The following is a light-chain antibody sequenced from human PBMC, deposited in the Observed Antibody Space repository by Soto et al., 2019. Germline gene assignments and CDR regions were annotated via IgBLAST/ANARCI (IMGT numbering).Light chain of an antibody. V-gene: IGKV4-1*01. Sequence: DIVMTQSPDSLALSLGERATINCKSSRSILSSSNNKNFLAWYQQKPGQPPRLLIYWASTRESGVPDRFSGSGSGTDFTLTISSLQAEDVAVYYCQQYYSSPFTFRPGTKVDIK. J-gene: IGKJ3*01. CDR1: RSILSSSNNKNF. CDR2: WAS. CDR3: QQYYSSPFT.